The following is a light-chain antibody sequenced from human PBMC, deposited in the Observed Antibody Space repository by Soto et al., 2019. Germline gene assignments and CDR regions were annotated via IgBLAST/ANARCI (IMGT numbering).Light chain of an antibody. CDR2: DVS. CDR3: SSYTSSSTHPYV. V-gene: IGLV2-14*03. J-gene: IGLJ1*01. Sequence: QCALTRPASGSGFPGRSITITSTRTSTDVGGYNYVSWYQQHPGKAPKVIIFDVSNRPSGVSHRFSGSKSGNTASLTISGVQAEDEADYYCSSYTSSSTHPYVFGTGTKVTVL. CDR1: STDVGGYNY.